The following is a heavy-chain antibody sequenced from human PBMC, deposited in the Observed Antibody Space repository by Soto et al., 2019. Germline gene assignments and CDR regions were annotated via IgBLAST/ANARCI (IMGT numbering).Heavy chain of an antibody. D-gene: IGHD3-10*01. CDR1: GGTTNSYY. V-gene: IGHV4-4*07. CDR2: VHSSGST. J-gene: IGHJ4*02. Sequence: PSETLSLTCSVSGGTTNSYYCSWIRQPAGKGLEWIGRVHSSGSTIYNPSLKSRVTMSVDTSKNQFSLRLSSVTAADTAVYYCARSGDGPATLFDHWGQGALVTVSS. CDR3: ARSGDGPATLFDH.